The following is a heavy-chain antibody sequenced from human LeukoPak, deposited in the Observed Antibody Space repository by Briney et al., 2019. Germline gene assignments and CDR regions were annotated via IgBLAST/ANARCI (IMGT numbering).Heavy chain of an antibody. CDR2: IYTSGST. CDR1: GGSISSYY. CDR3: ARDRGIAAAGTDDAFDI. J-gene: IGHJ3*02. Sequence: SETLSLTCTVSGGSISSYYWSWIRQPAGKGLEWIGRIYTSGSTNYNPSLKSRVTMSVDTSKNQFSMKLSSVTAADTAVYYCARDRGIAAAGTDDAFDIWGQGTMVTVSS. D-gene: IGHD6-13*01. V-gene: IGHV4-4*07.